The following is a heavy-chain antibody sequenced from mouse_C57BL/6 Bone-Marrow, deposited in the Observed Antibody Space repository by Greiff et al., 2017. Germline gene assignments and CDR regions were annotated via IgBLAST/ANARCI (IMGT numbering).Heavy chain of an antibody. CDR1: GFTFSDYG. Sequence: DVMLVESGGGLVKPGGSLKLSCAASGFTFSDYGMHWVRQAPEKGLEWVAYISSGSSTIYYADTVKGRFTISRDNAKNTLFLQMTSLRSEDTAMYYCARDGYDEDWYFDVWGTGTTVTVSS. V-gene: IGHV5-17*01. CDR3: ARDGYDEDWYFDV. D-gene: IGHD2-2*01. J-gene: IGHJ1*03. CDR2: ISSGSSTI.